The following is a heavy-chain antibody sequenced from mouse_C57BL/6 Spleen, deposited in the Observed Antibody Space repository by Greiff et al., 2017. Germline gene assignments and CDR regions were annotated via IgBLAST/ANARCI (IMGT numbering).Heavy chain of an antibody. CDR1: GFNIKDYY. D-gene: IGHD2-1*01. Sequence: VQLQQSGAELVKPGASVKLSCTASGFNIKDYYMHWVKQRTEQGLEWIGRIDPEDGETKYAPQFQGKATITAATSSNTAYLQLSSLTSEDTAVYYCARSSIYYGNYDYVDVWGTGTTVTVSS. V-gene: IGHV14-2*01. J-gene: IGHJ1*03. CDR3: ARSSIYYGNYDYVDV. CDR2: IDPEDGET.